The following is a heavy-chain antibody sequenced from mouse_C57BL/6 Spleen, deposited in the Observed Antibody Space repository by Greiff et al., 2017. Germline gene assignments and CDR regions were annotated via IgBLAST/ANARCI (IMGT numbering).Heavy chain of an antibody. CDR2: ISSGGSYT. CDR3: ARHRQYGSSYDWYFDV. Sequence: DVQLVESGGDLVKPGGSLKLSCAASGFTFSSYGMSWVRQTPDKRLEWVATISSGGSYTYYPDSVKGRFTIFRDNAKNTLYLQMSSLKSEDTAMYYCARHRQYGSSYDWYFDVWGTGTTVTVSS. D-gene: IGHD1-1*01. CDR1: GFTFSSYG. V-gene: IGHV5-6*01. J-gene: IGHJ1*03.